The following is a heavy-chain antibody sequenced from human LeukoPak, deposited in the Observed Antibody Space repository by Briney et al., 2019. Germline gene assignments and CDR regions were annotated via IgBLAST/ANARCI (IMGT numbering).Heavy chain of an antibody. J-gene: IGHJ4*02. V-gene: IGHV4-61*08. Sequence: PSETLSLTCTVSGGSISSGDHYWSWVRQPPGKGLEWMGFIYYSGSTNYNPSLKSRVTISVDTSKNQFSLKLSSVTAADTAVYYCARELSGSYNYFDYWGQGTLVTVSS. CDR2: IYYSGST. CDR3: ARELSGSYNYFDY. CDR1: GGSISSGDHY. D-gene: IGHD1-26*01.